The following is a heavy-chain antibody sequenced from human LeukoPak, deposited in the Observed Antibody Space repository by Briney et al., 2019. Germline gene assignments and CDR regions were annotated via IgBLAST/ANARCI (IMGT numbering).Heavy chain of an antibody. CDR1: GGSFSGYY. CDR3: ARGPRFYDFWSGYHPQSNWFDP. Sequence: PSETLSLTCAVYGGSFSGYYWSWIRQPPGKGLEWIGEINHSGSTNYNPSLKSRVTISVDTSKNQFSLKLSSVTAADTAVYYCARGPRFYDFWSGYHPQSNWFDPWGQGTLATVSS. V-gene: IGHV4-34*01. CDR2: INHSGST. D-gene: IGHD3-3*01. J-gene: IGHJ5*02.